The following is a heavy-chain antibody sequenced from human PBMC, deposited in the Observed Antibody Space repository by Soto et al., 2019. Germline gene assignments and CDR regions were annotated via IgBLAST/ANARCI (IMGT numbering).Heavy chain of an antibody. J-gene: IGHJ3*02. D-gene: IGHD4-17*01. Sequence: EVQLVESGGGLVQPGGSLKLSCAASGFTFSGSAMHWVRQASGKGLEWVGRIRSKANSYATAYAASVKGRFTISRDDSKNTAYLQMNSLKTEDTAVYYCTRHQRFDAFDIWGQGTMVTVSS. V-gene: IGHV3-73*01. CDR3: TRHQRFDAFDI. CDR2: IRSKANSYAT. CDR1: GFTFSGSA.